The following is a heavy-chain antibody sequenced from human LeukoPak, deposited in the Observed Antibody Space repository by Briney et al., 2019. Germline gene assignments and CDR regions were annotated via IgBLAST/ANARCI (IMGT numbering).Heavy chain of an antibody. Sequence: GGSLRLSCAASGFTFSSYVMSWVRQAPGKGLEWVSAISGSGGSTYYADSVKGRFTISRDNSKNTLYLQMNSLRAEDTAVYYCAKVVITMVRGVINRGPFDYWGQGTLVTVSS. CDR1: GFTFSSYV. V-gene: IGHV3-23*01. CDR2: ISGSGGST. J-gene: IGHJ4*02. D-gene: IGHD3-10*01. CDR3: AKVVITMVRGVINRGPFDY.